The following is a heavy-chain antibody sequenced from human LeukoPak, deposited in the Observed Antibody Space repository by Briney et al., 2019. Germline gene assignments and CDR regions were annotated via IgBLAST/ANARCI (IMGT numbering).Heavy chain of an antibody. CDR1: GFTFSSYA. CDR2: ISGSGGST. D-gene: IGHD3-9*01. V-gene: IGHV3-23*01. Sequence: GASLRLSCAASGFTFSSYAMSWVRQAPGKGLEWVSAISGSGGSTYYTDSVKGRLTISRDNSKNTLYLQMNSLRAEDTAVYYCAKSRILRYFDWAGDYWGQGTLVTVSS. CDR3: AKSRILRYFDWAGDY. J-gene: IGHJ4*02.